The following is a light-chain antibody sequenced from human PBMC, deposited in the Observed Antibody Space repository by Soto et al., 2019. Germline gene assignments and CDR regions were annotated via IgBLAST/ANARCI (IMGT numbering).Light chain of an antibody. V-gene: IGKV3-20*01. Sequence: IVLTQSPGPLASPPGERATPTCRASQTITSFYLAWYQQKPGQAPRLLIYGISTRATGIPDRFRGSGSGTDFTLTISKLEPEDLAVYYCQQFGGSPPRYTFGPGTKVEVK. CDR2: GIS. CDR1: QTITSFY. CDR3: QQFGGSPPRYT. J-gene: IGKJ3*01.